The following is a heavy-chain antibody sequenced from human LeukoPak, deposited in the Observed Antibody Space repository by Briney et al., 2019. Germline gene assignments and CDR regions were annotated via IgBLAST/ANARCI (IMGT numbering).Heavy chain of an antibody. D-gene: IGHD6-19*01. CDR1: GFTFSSYA. Sequence: GGSLRLPCAASGFTFSSYAMHWVRQAPGKGLEWVAVISYDGSNKYYADSVKGRFTISRDNSKNTLYLQMNSLRAEDTAVYYCARALPRIAVAGTYFDYWGQGTLVTVSS. V-gene: IGHV3-30-3*01. CDR2: ISYDGSNK. CDR3: ARALPRIAVAGTYFDY. J-gene: IGHJ4*02.